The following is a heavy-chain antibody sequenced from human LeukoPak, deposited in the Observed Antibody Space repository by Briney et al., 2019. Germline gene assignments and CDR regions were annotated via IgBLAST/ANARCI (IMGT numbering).Heavy chain of an antibody. CDR3: ARVYELGATTSYFDY. CDR1: RYTFTSYY. D-gene: IGHD1-26*01. CDR2: INPSGGST. Sequence: ASVKVSCKASRYTFTSYYMHWVRQAPGQGLEWMGIINPSGGSTGYAQKFQGRVTMTRDMSTRTVYMELSSLRSEDTAVYYCARVYELGATTSYFDYWGQGTLVTVSS. J-gene: IGHJ4*02. V-gene: IGHV1-46*01.